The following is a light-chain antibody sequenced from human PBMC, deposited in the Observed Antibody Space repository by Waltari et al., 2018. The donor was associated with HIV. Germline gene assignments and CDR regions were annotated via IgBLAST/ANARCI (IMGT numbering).Light chain of an antibody. J-gene: IGKJ2*01. V-gene: IGKV1-39*01. Sequence: DIQMTQSPSSLSASVGARVPITCRASQTVDNYLTWYHQIPGKAPKLLIYAASSLQSGVPSRFSGGGSGTDFTLTISSLQPEDFGTYYCQQTYSTPSFGQGTKLEI. CDR2: AAS. CDR3: QQTYSTPS. CDR1: QTVDNY.